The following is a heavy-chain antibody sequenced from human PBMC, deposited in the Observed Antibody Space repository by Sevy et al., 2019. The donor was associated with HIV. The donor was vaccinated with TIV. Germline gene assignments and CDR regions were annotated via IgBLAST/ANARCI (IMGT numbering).Heavy chain of an antibody. V-gene: IGHV3-66*01. CDR2: IYSGGST. J-gene: IGHJ6*02. Sequence: GGSLRLSCAASEFSVTDNYMSWVRQAPGKGLEWVSTIYSGGSTFYADSVKGRFTISRDNSKNTSYLRMNSLRAEDTAVYYCARDRYYDASGYYYYYYGLDVWGQGTTVTVSS. CDR1: EFSVTDNY. D-gene: IGHD3-22*01. CDR3: ARDRYYDASGYYYYYYGLDV.